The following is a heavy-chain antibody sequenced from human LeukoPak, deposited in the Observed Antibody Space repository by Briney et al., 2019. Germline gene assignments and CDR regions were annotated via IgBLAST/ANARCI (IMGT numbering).Heavy chain of an antibody. D-gene: IGHD1-14*01. J-gene: IGHJ5*02. Sequence: SGTLSLTCAVSGGSISSSNWWSWVRQPPGKGLEWIGEIYHSGSTNYNPSLKSRVTISVDKSKNQFSLKLSSVTAADTAVYYCGSRKEYVGWSDTGGRGPLATFSS. CDR1: GGSISSSNW. CDR2: IYHSGST. CDR3: GSRKEYVGWSDT. V-gene: IGHV4-4*02.